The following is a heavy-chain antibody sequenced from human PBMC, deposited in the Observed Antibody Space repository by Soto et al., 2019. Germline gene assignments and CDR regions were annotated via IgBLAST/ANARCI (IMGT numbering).Heavy chain of an antibody. Sequence: GGSLRLSCAASGFTLSHHSMDWVRQAPGKGLEWVGRSRTKTNSYSTEYAASVKGRFTISRDDSKNSLYLQMNSLNTEDTAVYYCARASRVIVALDYWGQGT. CDR2: SRTKTNSYST. CDR3: ARASRVIVALDY. D-gene: IGHD5-12*01. CDR1: GFTLSHHS. V-gene: IGHV3-72*01. J-gene: IGHJ4*02.